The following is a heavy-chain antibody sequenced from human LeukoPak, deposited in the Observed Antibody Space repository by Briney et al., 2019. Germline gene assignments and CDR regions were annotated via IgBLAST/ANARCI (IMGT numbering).Heavy chain of an antibody. V-gene: IGHV4-39*01. J-gene: IGHJ3*02. CDR1: GGPISSSNYY. CDR3: ARTGIAAAATDDAFDI. CDR2: IYYSGRT. Sequence: SETLSLTCSVSGGPISSSNYYWGWIRQPPGKGLEWIGSIYYSGRTYYNPSLKSRVTISVDTSKKQFSLKLSSVTAADTAVYYCARTGIAAAATDDAFDIWGQGTMVTVSS. D-gene: IGHD6-13*01.